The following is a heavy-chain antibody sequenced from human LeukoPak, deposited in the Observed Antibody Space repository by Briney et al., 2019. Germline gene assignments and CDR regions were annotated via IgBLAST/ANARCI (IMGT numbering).Heavy chain of an antibody. J-gene: IGHJ4*02. CDR1: GFTFSTYA. CDR3: VKDPQKSASY. Sequence: PGGSLRLSCSASGFTFSTYAMHWVRQAPGKGLDEVSAISTNGDRTYYTESVKGRFTISRDNSKNTLYLQMSSLRAEDTAVYYCVKDPQKSASYWGQGTLVTVSS. V-gene: IGHV3-64D*06. CDR2: ISTNGDRT.